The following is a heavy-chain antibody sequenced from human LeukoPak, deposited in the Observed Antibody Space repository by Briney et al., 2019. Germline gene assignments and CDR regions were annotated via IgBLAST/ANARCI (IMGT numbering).Heavy chain of an antibody. CDR2: IYTSGST. J-gene: IGHJ4*02. V-gene: IGHV4-4*09. D-gene: IGHD3-10*01. CDR3: ASRGGVEFGFDY. Sequence: PSETLSLTCTVSGGSISSYYWSWIRQPPGKGLEWIGYIYTSGSTNYNPSLKSRVTISVDTSKNQFSLKLSSVTAADTAVYYCASRGGVEFGFDYWGQGTLVTVSS. CDR1: GGSISSYY.